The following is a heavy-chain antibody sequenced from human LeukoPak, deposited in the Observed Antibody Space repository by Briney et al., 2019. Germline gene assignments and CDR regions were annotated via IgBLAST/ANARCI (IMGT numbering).Heavy chain of an antibody. CDR3: TTPRGPHCSGGSCYSSEYYYYYYGMDV. CDR1: GFTFSNAW. D-gene: IGHD2-15*01. Sequence: PGGSLRLSCAASGFTFSNAWMSWVRQAPGKGLEWVGRIKSKTDGGTTDYAAPVKGRFTISRDDSKNTLYLQMNSLKTEDTAVYYCTTPRGPHCSGGSCYSSEYYYYYYGMDVWGQGTTVTVSS. J-gene: IGHJ6*02. V-gene: IGHV3-15*01. CDR2: IKSKTDGGTT.